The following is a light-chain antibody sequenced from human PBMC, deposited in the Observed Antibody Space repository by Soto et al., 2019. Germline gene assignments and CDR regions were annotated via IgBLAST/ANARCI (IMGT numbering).Light chain of an antibody. Sequence: QSALTQPASVSGSPGQSVTISCTGPRSDIGDSNFISWYQHSPGKAPRLLIYEVNNRPSGVSRRFSGSKAGNTASLTISGLHDDDEADYFCASFSSGTSLFFGSGTKLTVL. CDR2: EVN. J-gene: IGLJ6*01. CDR3: ASFSSGTSLF. CDR1: RSDIGDSNF. V-gene: IGLV2-14*01.